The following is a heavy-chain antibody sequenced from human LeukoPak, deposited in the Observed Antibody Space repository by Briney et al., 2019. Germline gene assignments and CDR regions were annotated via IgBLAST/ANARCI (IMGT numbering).Heavy chain of an antibody. CDR2: INPNSGGT. J-gene: IGHJ4*02. D-gene: IGHD3-3*01. CDR3: ARVGVGTLAYYDFWSGFFY. CDR1: GYTFTGYY. V-gene: IGHV1-2*02. Sequence: ASVKVSCKASGYTFTGYYMHWVRQAPGQGLERMGWINPNSGGTNYAQKFQGRVTMTRDTSISTAYMELSRLRSDDTAVYYCARVGVGTLAYYDFWSGFFYWGQGTLVTVSS.